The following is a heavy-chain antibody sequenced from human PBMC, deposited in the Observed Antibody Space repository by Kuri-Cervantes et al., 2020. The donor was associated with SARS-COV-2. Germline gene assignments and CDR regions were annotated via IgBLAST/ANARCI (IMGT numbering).Heavy chain of an antibody. D-gene: IGHD3-22*01. CDR2: INQDGSEK. V-gene: IGHV3-7*01. Sequence: GESLKISCAASGFTFSSYWMSWVRQAPGKGLEWVASINQDGSEKYYVDSVKGRFTISRDNSKNTLYLQMNSLRAEDTAVYYCAREGYYYDSTEANREGINAFDIWGQGTMVTVSS. CDR3: AREGYYYDSTEANREGINAFDI. CDR1: GFTFSSYW. J-gene: IGHJ3*02.